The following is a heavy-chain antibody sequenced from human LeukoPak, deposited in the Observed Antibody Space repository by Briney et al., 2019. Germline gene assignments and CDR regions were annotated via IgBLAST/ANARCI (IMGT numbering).Heavy chain of an antibody. CDR2: INPSGGST. CDR3: AKGPRITLVRGGQWYYYMDV. J-gene: IGHJ6*03. CDR1: GGTFRSYG. Sequence: ASVKVSCKASGGTFRSYGISWVRQAPGQGLEWMGIINPSGGSTNYAQKFQGRVTVTRDTSTSTVYMELSSLRSEDTAVYYCAKGPRITLVRGGQWYYYMDVWGKGTTVTISS. V-gene: IGHV1-46*01. D-gene: IGHD3-10*01.